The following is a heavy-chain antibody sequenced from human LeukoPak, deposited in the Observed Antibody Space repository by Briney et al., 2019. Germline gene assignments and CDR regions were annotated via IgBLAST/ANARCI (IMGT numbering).Heavy chain of an antibody. CDR2: ISYDGSNK. Sequence: GGSLRLSCAASGFTFSSYAMHWVRQAPGKGLEWVAVISYDGSNKYYADSVKGRFTISRDNSKNTLYLQMNSLRAEDTAVYYCVRSDGDYNFDYWGQGTLVTVSS. CDR1: GFTFSSYA. V-gene: IGHV3-30-3*01. D-gene: IGHD4-17*01. J-gene: IGHJ4*02. CDR3: VRSDGDYNFDY.